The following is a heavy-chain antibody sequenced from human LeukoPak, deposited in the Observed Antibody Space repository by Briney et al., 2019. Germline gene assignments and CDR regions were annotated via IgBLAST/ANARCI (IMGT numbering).Heavy chain of an antibody. CDR2: ISSSSSYI. CDR1: GFTFSSYS. Sequence: KPGGSLRLSCAASGFTFSSYSMNWVRQAPGKGLEWVSSISSSSSYIYYADSVKGRFTISRDNAKNSLYLQMNSLRAEDMALYYCAKDWRWELQAGSYFDYWGQGTLVTDSS. D-gene: IGHD1-26*01. J-gene: IGHJ4*02. V-gene: IGHV3-21*04. CDR3: AKDWRWELQAGSYFDY.